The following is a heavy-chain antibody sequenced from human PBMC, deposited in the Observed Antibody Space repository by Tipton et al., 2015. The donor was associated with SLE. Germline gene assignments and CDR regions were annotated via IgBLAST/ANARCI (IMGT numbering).Heavy chain of an antibody. Sequence: TLSLTCAAYGGSFSAYYWSWIRQPPGKGLEWLGDINHSGSTNYNPSLKSRLTISVDTSKNQFSLKLSSVTAADTAMYYCARDVGYDSSGYYHRYFDYWGQGTLVTVSS. CDR2: INHSGST. J-gene: IGHJ4*02. CDR3: ARDVGYDSSGYYHRYFDY. D-gene: IGHD3-22*01. CDR1: GGSFSAYY. V-gene: IGHV4-34*09.